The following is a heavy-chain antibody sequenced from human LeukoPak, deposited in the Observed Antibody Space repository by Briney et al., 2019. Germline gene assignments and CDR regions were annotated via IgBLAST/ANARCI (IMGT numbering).Heavy chain of an antibody. J-gene: IGHJ3*02. D-gene: IGHD3-10*01. Sequence: GASVKVSCKASGYTFTSYGISWVRQAPGQGLEWMGWISAYNGNTNYAQKLQGRVTMTTDTSTSTAYMELRSLRSDDTAVYYCARDPAHSYYYGSGSYRDAFDIWGQGTMVTVSS. CDR2: ISAYNGNT. V-gene: IGHV1-18*01. CDR1: GYTFTSYG. CDR3: ARDPAHSYYYGSGSYRDAFDI.